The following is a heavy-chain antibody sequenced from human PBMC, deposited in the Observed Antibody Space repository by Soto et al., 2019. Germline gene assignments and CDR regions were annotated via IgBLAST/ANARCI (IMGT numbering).Heavy chain of an antibody. V-gene: IGHV4-31*03. CDR3: ASIYDSSGYYYGNNWFDP. D-gene: IGHD3-22*01. CDR1: GGSISSGDYY. Sequence: SETLSLTCTVSGGSISSGDYYWSWIRQHPGKGLEWIGYIYYSGSTYYNPSLKSRVTISVDTSKNQFSLKLSSVTAADTAVYYCASIYDSSGYYYGNNWFDPWGQGTLVTVS. CDR2: IYYSGST. J-gene: IGHJ5*02.